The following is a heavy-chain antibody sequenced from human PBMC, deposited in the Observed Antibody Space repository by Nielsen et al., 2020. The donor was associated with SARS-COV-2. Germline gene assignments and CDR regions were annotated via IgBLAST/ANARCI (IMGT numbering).Heavy chain of an antibody. CDR1: GFTFTSSA. Sequence: SVKVSCKASGFTFTSSAVQWVRQARGQRLEWIGWIVVGSGNTNYARKFQERVTITRDMSTSTAYMELSSLRSEDTAVYYCAARGGDGDYVYYYMDVWGKGTTVTVSS. D-gene: IGHD3-10*01. V-gene: IGHV1-58*01. CDR2: IVVGSGNT. CDR3: AARGGDGDYVYYYMDV. J-gene: IGHJ6*03.